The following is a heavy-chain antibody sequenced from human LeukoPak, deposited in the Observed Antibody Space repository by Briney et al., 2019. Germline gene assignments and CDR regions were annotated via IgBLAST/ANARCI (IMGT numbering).Heavy chain of an antibody. CDR2: ISAGGNSP. D-gene: IGHD5-12*01. CDR1: GFTFSSYA. V-gene: IGHV3-23*01. CDR3: AKAGPYSGYDPYYFDY. J-gene: IGHJ4*02. Sequence: GGSLRLSCAASGFTFSSYAMSWVRQAPGKGLEWVSGISAGGNSPYYADSVKGRFTISRDNSKNTLYLQMNSLRAEDTAVYYCAKAGPYSGYDPYYFDYWGQGTLVTVSS.